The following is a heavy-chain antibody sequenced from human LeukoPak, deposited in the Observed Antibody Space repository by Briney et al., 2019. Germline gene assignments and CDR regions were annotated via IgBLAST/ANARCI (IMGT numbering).Heavy chain of an antibody. V-gene: IGHV3-15*07. J-gene: IGHJ3*02. D-gene: IGHD4-17*01. Sequence: PGGSLRLSCAASGFSFSSYGMHWVRQAPGKGLEWVGRIKSETDGGTTHYSASVKDGFTISRDDSKNTLYLQMNSLKIEDTAVYYCSTEDDTLVTTGDVFEIWGQGTLVTVSS. CDR1: GFSFSSYG. CDR3: STEDDTLVTTGDVFEI. CDR2: IKSETDGGTT.